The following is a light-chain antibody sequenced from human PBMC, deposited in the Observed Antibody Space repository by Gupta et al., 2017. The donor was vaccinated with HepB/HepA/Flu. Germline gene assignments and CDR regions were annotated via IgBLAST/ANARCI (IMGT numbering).Light chain of an antibody. CDR1: QSVGSK. Sequence: EIVMTQSLATLSVSPGERATLSCRASQSVGSKLAWYQQKPGQAPRLLIYDTFTGASGIPARFSGSESGTEFTLTISSLQSEDFAVYYCQQENNWPETFGQGTKVEIK. V-gene: IGKV3-15*01. CDR3: QQENNWPET. J-gene: IGKJ1*01. CDR2: DTF.